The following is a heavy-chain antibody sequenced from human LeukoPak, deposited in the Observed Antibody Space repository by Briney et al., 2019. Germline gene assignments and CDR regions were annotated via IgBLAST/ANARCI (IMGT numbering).Heavy chain of an antibody. CDR2: IYYSGST. V-gene: IGHV4-39*07. CDR3: ARAIAVDFGVVPDY. CDR1: GGSISSSSYY. D-gene: IGHD3-3*01. Sequence: PSETLSLTCTVSGGSISSSSYYWGWIRQPPGKGLEWIGSIYYSGSTYYNPSLKSRVTISVDTSKNQFSLKLSSVTAADTAVYYCARAIAVDFGVVPDYWGQGTLVTVSS. J-gene: IGHJ4*02.